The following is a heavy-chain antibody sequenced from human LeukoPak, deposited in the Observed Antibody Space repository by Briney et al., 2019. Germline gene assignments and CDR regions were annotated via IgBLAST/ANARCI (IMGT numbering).Heavy chain of an antibody. CDR2: IYTSGST. CDR3: ARVFPGGGYFDY. D-gene: IGHD3-16*01. V-gene: IGHV4-61*02. J-gene: IGHJ4*02. Sequence: PSQTLCLTCTASGGSISSGSYYWSWIRQPAGKGLEWIGRIYTSGSTNYNPSLKSLATISVDTSKNQFSLKLSSVTAADTAVYYWARVFPGGGYFDYWGQGTLVTVSS. CDR1: GGSISSGSYY.